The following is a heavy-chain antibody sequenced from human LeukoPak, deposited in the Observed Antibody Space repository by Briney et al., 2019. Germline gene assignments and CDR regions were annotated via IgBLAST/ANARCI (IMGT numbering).Heavy chain of an antibody. CDR1: GFSFSTYP. CDR3: AREFGYNKRIDS. J-gene: IGHJ4*02. Sequence: GGSLRLSCAASGFSFSTYPMTWVRRAPGKGLEWVSSISSSSSSLYYADSVKGRFTISRDNAWNSLYLQMSGLRVKDTAVYYCAREFGYNKRIDSWGQGILVTVSS. D-gene: IGHD5-24*01. V-gene: IGHV3-21*01. CDR2: ISSSSSSL.